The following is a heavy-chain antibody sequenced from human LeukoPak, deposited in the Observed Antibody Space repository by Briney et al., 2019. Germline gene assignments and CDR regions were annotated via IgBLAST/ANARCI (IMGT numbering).Heavy chain of an antibody. CDR1: GYTFTDYI. CDR3: ARILADHQKDFHH. D-gene: IGHD3-3*02. J-gene: IGHJ1*01. CDR2: INTKTGTP. Sequence: ASVKVSCKTSGYTFTDYIIDWVRQAPGHGLEGMGWINTKTGTPYVQGITGRFVFSLDTSVSTAYLQISNLNVDDSAVYYCARILADHQKDFHHWGQGTLVTVSS. V-gene: IGHV7-4-1*02.